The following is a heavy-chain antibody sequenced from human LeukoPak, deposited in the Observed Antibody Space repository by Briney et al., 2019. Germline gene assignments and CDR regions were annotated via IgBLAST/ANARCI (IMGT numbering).Heavy chain of an antibody. CDR3: ARDSGTTGEVKFDT. CDR2: IYTSGST. CDR1: GDSISSYY. D-gene: IGHD3-10*01. V-gene: IGHV4-4*07. J-gene: IGHJ5*02. Sequence: PSETLSLTCTVPGDSISSYYWSWIRQPAGKGLKWSGRIYTSGSTDYNPSLKSRVTMSVDTAKNQFSLKLSSVTAADTAVYYCARDSGTTGEVKFDTGGQGTLVTVSS.